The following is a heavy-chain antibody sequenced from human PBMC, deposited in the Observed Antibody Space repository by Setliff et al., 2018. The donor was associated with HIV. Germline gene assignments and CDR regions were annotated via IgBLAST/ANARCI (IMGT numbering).Heavy chain of an antibody. Sequence: GASVKVSCKASGGAFSSYAISWVRQAPGQGLEWMGRVIPIFDRSHYAEKFQGRVTMTADKSTSTAYMELSSLRSEDTAVYYCAATYYYDSSGLHGFDYWGQGTLVTVSS. CDR3: AATYYYDSSGLHGFDY. J-gene: IGHJ4*02. CDR2: VIPIFDRS. V-gene: IGHV1-69*04. D-gene: IGHD3-22*01. CDR1: GGAFSSYA.